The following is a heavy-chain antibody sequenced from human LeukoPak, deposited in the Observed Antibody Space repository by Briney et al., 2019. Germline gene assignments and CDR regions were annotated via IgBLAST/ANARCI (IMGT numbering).Heavy chain of an antibody. CDR1: GGTFSSYA. V-gene: IGHV1-69*05. CDR2: IIPIFGTA. Sequence: ASVKVPCKASGGTFSSYAISWVRQAPGQGLEWMGGIIPIFGTANYAQKFQGRVTITTDESTSTAYMELSSLRSEDTAVYYCARDLSFAGTTAFDYWGQGTLVTVSS. J-gene: IGHJ4*02. CDR3: ARDLSFAGTTAFDY. D-gene: IGHD1-7*01.